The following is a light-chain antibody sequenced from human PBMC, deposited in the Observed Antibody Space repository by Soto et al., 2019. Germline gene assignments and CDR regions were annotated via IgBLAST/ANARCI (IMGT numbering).Light chain of an antibody. V-gene: IGLV2-8*01. CDR3: SSFAGNNNLV. CDR1: SSDVGGYNY. CDR2: EVS. J-gene: IGLJ3*02. Sequence: QSALTQPASVSGSPGQSITISCTGTSSDVGGYNYVSWYQQHPGKAPKLMIYEVSNRPSGVPDRFSGSKSGNTASLTVSGLQAADEADYFCSSFAGNNNLVFGGGTKLTVL.